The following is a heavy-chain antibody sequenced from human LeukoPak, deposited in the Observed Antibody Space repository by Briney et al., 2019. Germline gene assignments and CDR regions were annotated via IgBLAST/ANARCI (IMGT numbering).Heavy chain of an antibody. CDR2: IYYSGST. CDR3: ARDRVREAAADPYYYYAMDV. V-gene: IGHV4-31*03. CDR1: GGSISSGGYY. D-gene: IGHD6-13*01. J-gene: IGHJ6*02. Sequence: SQTLSLTCTVSGGSISSGGYYWSWIRQHPGKGLEWIGYIYYSGSTYYNPSLKSRVTISVDTSKNQFSLKLSSVTAADTAVYYCARDRVREAAADPYYYYAMDVWGQGTTVTVSS.